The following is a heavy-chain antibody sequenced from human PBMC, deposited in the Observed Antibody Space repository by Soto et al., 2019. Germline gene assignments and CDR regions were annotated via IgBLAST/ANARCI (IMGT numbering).Heavy chain of an antibody. Sequence: SETLSLTCTVSGGSISSYYWSWIRQPPGKGLEWIGYIYYSGSTNYNPSLKSRVTISVDTSKNQFSLKLSSVTAADTAVYYCASITMARGVIRDTVSYMDVWGKGTTVTVSS. CDR2: IYYSGST. CDR3: ASITMARGVIRDTVSYMDV. J-gene: IGHJ6*03. CDR1: GGSISSYY. D-gene: IGHD3-10*01. V-gene: IGHV4-59*08.